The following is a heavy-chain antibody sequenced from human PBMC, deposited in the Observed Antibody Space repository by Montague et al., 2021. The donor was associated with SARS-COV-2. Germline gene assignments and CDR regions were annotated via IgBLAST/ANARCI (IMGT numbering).Heavy chain of an antibody. Sequence: SMRLSCAASGFTFDDYAMHWVRQAPVKGLEWVTLINGDGLTTLLXDSVKGRFIISRDNSKNSLYLQMKSLRTEDTALYFCVKDMSEFDDLNAFDVWGQGTQVTVSS. V-gene: IGHV3-43*02. CDR2: INGDGLTT. CDR3: VKDMSEFDDLNAFDV. J-gene: IGHJ3*01. CDR1: GFTFDDYA. D-gene: IGHD3-10*01.